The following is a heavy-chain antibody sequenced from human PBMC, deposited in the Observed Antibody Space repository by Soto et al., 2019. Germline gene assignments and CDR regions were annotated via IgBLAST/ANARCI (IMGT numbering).Heavy chain of an antibody. CDR3: AAESQRLDCSSTSCYKHYYYYGMDV. J-gene: IGHJ6*02. Sequence: SVKVSCKASGFTFTSSAVQWVRQACGQRHEWIGWIVVGSGNTNYAQKFQERVTITRDMSTSTAYMELSSLRSEDTAVYYCAAESQRLDCSSTSCYKHYYYYGMDVWGQGXTHTVSS. CDR2: IVVGSGNT. CDR1: GFTFTSSA. D-gene: IGHD2-2*02. V-gene: IGHV1-58*01.